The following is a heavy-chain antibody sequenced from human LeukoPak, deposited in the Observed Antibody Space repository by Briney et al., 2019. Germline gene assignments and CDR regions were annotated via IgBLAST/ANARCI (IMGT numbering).Heavy chain of an antibody. CDR1: EFNFSFYW. V-gene: IGHV3-7*01. CDR3: ARAPVGLKADAFDV. CDR2: ILPDGSKK. Sequence: PGGSLKLSCAASEFNFSFYWMTWVRQAPGKGLEWVANILPDGSKKYYLDSVKGRFTISRDNAKNSLYLQMNSLRDEDTAVYYCARAPVGLKADAFDVWGQGTMVTVSS. J-gene: IGHJ3*01. D-gene: IGHD1-26*01.